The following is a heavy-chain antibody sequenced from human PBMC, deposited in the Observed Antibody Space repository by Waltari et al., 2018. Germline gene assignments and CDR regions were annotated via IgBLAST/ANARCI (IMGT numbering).Heavy chain of an antibody. J-gene: IGHJ5*02. D-gene: IGHD3-16*01. Sequence: QVTLREYGPALVKHTQTLTLTCTFSGFSLSTSGMCVSWIRQPPGKALEWLARIDWDDDKYYSTSLKTRLTISKDTSKNQVVLTMTNMDPVDTATYYCARTVLLYNWFDPWGQGTLVTVSS. V-gene: IGHV2-70*15. CDR2: IDWDDDK. CDR3: ARTVLLYNWFDP. CDR1: GFSLSTSGMC.